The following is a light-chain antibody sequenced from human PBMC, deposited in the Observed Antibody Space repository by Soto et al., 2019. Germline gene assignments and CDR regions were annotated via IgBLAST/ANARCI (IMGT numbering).Light chain of an antibody. CDR3: CSYAGRSTVV. Sequence: QSALTQPASVSGSPGQSITISCTGTSGDVGTYNLVSWYQQHPGRAPKLIIFEVNKRPSGVSNRLSGSKSGNTASLAISGLQDDDEADYHCCSYAGRSTVVCGGGTKVTVL. J-gene: IGLJ2*01. CDR1: SGDVGTYNL. V-gene: IGLV2-23*02. CDR2: EVN.